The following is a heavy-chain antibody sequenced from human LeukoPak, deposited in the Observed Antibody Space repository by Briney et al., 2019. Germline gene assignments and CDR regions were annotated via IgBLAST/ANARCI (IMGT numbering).Heavy chain of an antibody. J-gene: IGHJ3*02. V-gene: IGHV4-31*11. CDR3: ARDDYRAFDI. D-gene: IGHD4-11*01. Sequence: NPSETLSLTCAVYGGSFSGYYWSWIRQHPGKGLEWIGYIYYSGSTYYNPSLKSRVTISVDTSKNQFSLKLSSVTAADTAVYYCARDDYRAFDIWGQGTMVTVSS. CDR1: GGSFSGYY. CDR2: IYYSGST.